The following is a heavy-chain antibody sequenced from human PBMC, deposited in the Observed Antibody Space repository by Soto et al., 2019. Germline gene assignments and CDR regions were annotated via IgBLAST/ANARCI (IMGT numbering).Heavy chain of an antibody. V-gene: IGHV1-2*02. CDR3: ARVSHCSITSCYPGGFDY. CDR1: GYTFTGYY. J-gene: IGHJ4*02. D-gene: IGHD2-2*01. CDR2: INPNSGGT. Sequence: ASVKVSCKASGYTFTGYYMHWVRQAPGQGLEWMGWINPNSGGTNYAQKFQGRVTMTRDTSISTAYMELSRLRSDDTAVYYCARVSHCSITSCYPGGFDYWGQGTLVTVSS.